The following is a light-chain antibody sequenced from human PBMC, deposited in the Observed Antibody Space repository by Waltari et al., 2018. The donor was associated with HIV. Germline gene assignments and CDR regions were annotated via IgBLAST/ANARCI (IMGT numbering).Light chain of an antibody. V-gene: IGLV2-8*01. J-gene: IGLJ2*01. CDR3: SSYAGSNNLV. CDR2: EVS. CDR1: SSDVGGYNY. Sequence: QSALTQPPSASGSPGQSVTISCTGTSSDVGGYNYVSWYQQHPGKAPKRMIYEVSKRPSGVPDRFSGSTSGNTASLTVSGLHAEDEADYDCSSYAGSNNLVFGGGTKLTVL.